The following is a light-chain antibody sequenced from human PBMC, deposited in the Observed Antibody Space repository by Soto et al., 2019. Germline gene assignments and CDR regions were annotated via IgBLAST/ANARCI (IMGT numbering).Light chain of an antibody. CDR2: DAS. CDR3: QQYDSRLT. CDR1: QDIRNY. Sequence: DIQMTQSPSSLSASVGDRVTITCQASQDIRNYLNWYQQKPGKAPKLLIYDASNLETGVPSRFSGSGSGTDFAFTISNLQPEDFATYYCQQYDSRLTFGGGTKVDIK. J-gene: IGKJ4*01. V-gene: IGKV1-33*01.